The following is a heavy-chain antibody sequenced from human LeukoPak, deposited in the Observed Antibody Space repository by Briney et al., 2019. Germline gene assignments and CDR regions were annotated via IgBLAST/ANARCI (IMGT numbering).Heavy chain of an antibody. CDR3: ARLLNDAFDI. Sequence: SETLSLTCTVSGGSISSGGYYWSWLRQPPGKGLEWIGYAYYSGDTNYNPSLKTRVSISVDTSKNQFSLGLTSVTAADTAVYYCARLLNDAFDIWGPGTMVTVSS. D-gene: IGHD2-15*01. V-gene: IGHV4-61*08. J-gene: IGHJ3*02. CDR1: GGSISSGGYY. CDR2: AYYSGDT.